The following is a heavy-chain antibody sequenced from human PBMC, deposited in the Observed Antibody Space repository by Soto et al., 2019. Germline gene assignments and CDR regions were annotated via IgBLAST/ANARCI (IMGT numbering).Heavy chain of an antibody. CDR1: GFTFISYG. V-gene: IGHV3-30*03. J-gene: IGHJ5*02. Sequence: GGSLRLSCAASGFTFISYGMHWVRQAPGKGLEWVAVISYDGSKKYYADSVKGRFTISRDNSKNTLYLQMDSLRDEDTAVYYCARGYTSGYPSNWFDPWGQGTLVTVSS. CDR3: ARGYTSGYPSNWFDP. CDR2: ISYDGSKK. D-gene: IGHD3-3*01.